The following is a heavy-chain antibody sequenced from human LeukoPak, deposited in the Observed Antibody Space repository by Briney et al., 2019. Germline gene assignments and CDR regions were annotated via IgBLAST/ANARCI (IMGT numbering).Heavy chain of an antibody. CDR1: GFTFSDYY. CDR3: ATTARVGQN. V-gene: IGHV3-11*03. J-gene: IGHJ4*02. Sequence: AGGSLRPSCAASGFTFSDYYMSWIRQAPGKGLEWISYIGKSGTDTNYAESVKGRFTVSRDNAKNSLFLQMDSLRADDTAVYYCATTARVGQNWGQGTLVTVSS. CDR2: IGKSGTDT. D-gene: IGHD3/OR15-3a*01.